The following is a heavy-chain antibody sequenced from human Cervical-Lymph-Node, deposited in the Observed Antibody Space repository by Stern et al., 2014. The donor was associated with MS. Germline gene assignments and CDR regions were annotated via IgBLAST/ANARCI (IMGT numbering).Heavy chain of an antibody. V-gene: IGHV5-51*01. CDR2: IYPGDSDT. J-gene: IGHJ4*02. CDR3: ARHCAKREQCAFDY. Sequence: VQLVESGAEVKKPGESLKISCKGSGYSFTNYWIGWVRQMPGKGLEWLGIIYPGDSDTRYSPSFQGQVTISADKSIRTASLQWSSLKASDTAMYYCARHCAKREQCAFDYWGQGTLVTVSS. CDR1: GYSFTNYW. D-gene: IGHD6-19*01.